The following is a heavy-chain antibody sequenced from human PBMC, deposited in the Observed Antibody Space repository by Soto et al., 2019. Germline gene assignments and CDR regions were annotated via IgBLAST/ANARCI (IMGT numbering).Heavy chain of an antibody. CDR1: GFTFGDYW. Sequence: GGSLRLSCAASGFTFGDYWMTWVRQAPGKGLEWVANLKRDGRERYYVDSVKGRFSVSRDNAKNSLYLQMNNLRPEDTAVYYCARDVYEILGRVVRRLDSWGQGTLVTVPQ. D-gene: IGHD2-8*01. CDR3: ARDVYEILGRVVRRLDS. V-gene: IGHV3-7*03. J-gene: IGHJ4*02. CDR2: LKRDGRER.